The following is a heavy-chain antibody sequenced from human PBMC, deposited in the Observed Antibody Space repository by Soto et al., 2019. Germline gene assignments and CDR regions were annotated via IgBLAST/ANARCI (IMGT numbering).Heavy chain of an antibody. CDR2: TYYRSEWFN. Sequence: SPTLSLTCAISGDSVSSNSAGWNWIRQSPSRGLEWLGRTYYRSEWFNEYAVSVKSRITINPDTSRNQISLQLNSVTPEDTAIYYCARDIDFVYWGRGTQVTVSS. CDR1: GDSVSSNSAG. V-gene: IGHV6-1*01. CDR3: ARDIDFVY. J-gene: IGHJ4*01. D-gene: IGHD3-10*01.